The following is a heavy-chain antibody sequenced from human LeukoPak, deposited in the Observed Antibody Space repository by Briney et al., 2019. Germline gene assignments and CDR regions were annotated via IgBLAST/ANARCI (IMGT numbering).Heavy chain of an antibody. CDR2: VIPNSGGT. CDR1: GYTFTDYY. J-gene: IGHJ4*02. V-gene: IGHV1-2*02. D-gene: IGHD3-22*01. CDR3: ARDRHYDSSGYSPDY. Sequence: GASVKVSCKASGYTFTDYYMYWVRQAPGQGLEWMGWVIPNSGGTNYAQKFQGRVTMTRDTSISTAYMELSRLRSDDTAVYYCARDRHYDSSGYSPDYWGQGTLVTVSS.